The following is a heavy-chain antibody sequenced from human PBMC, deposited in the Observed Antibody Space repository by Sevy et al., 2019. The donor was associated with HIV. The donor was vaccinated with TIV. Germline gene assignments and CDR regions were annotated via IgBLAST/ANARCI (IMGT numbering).Heavy chain of an antibody. D-gene: IGHD2-21*02. CDR2: IIPIFGTA. Sequence: ASVKVSCKASGGTFSSYAISWVRQAPGQGLEWMGGIIPIFGTANYAQKFQGRVTITADKSTSTAYMELSSLRSEDTAVYYCARAAYCGGDCYAGYWYFDLWGRCTLVTVSS. CDR1: GGTFSSYA. J-gene: IGHJ2*01. V-gene: IGHV1-69*06. CDR3: ARAAYCGGDCYAGYWYFDL.